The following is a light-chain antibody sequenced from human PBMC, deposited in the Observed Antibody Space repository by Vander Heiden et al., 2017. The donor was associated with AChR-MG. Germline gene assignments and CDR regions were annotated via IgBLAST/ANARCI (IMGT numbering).Light chain of an antibody. V-gene: IGKV3-20*01. J-gene: IGKJ1*01. CDR3: HQYAGSPET. CDR2: GAS. Sequence: IVLTQSPVTLSLSPGDRATLSCRASQSLSGNYFAWYQQRPGQAPRLLIHGASTRAAAISDRFSGSGSGTDFTLTISRVEPEDSAVYYCHQYAGSPETFGQGTRVEIK. CDR1: QSLSGNY.